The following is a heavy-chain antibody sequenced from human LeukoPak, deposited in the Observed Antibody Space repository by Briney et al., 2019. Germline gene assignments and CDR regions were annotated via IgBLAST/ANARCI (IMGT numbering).Heavy chain of an antibody. CDR3: AREDYYGSGSYLY. J-gene: IGHJ4*02. D-gene: IGHD3-10*01. V-gene: IGHV4-4*02. Sequence: SETLSLTCAVSGGSISSCNWWSWVRQPPGKGLEWIGEIYHSGSTNYNPSLKSRVTISVDKSKNQFSLKLSSVTAADTAVYYCAREDYYGSGSYLYWGQGTLVTVSS. CDR1: GGSISSCNW. CDR2: IYHSGST.